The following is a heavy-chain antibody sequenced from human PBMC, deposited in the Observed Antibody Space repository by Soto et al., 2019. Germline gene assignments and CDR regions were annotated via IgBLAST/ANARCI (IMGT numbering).Heavy chain of an antibody. J-gene: IGHJ4*02. D-gene: IGHD1-26*01. CDR1: GGTFSSYS. CDR2: IIPIFGTA. Sequence: QVQLVQSGAEVKKPGSSVKVSCKASGGTFSSYSINWVRQAPGQGLEWMGEIIPIFGTANYAQKFQGRVTINADESTSTAYMELSSLRSEDTDVYYCARDGGRHSGGIDYWGQGTLVTVSS. CDR3: ARDGGRHSGGIDY. V-gene: IGHV1-69*01.